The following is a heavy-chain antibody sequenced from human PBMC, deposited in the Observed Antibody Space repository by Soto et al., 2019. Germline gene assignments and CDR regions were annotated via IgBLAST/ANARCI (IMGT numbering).Heavy chain of an antibody. D-gene: IGHD3-3*01. CDR1: GYTFTSYG. J-gene: IGHJ6*03. Sequence: ASVKVSCKASGYTFTSYGSSWVRQAPGQGLEWMGWISAYNGNTNYAQKLQGRVTMTTDTSTSTAYMELRSLRSDDTAVYYCAREAGFWSGYYTWYYYYYMDVWGKGTTVTVSS. V-gene: IGHV1-18*01. CDR2: ISAYNGNT. CDR3: AREAGFWSGYYTWYYYYYMDV.